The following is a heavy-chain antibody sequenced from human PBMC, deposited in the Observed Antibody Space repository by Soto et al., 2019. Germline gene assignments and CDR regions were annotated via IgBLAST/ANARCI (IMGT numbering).Heavy chain of an antibody. CDR3: ARGGEEYSSGWYVPSYYYYGMDV. J-gene: IGHJ6*02. CDR1: GGSFSGYY. Sequence: PSETLSLTCAVYGGSFSGYYWSWIRQPPGKGLEWIGEINHSGSTNYNPSLKSRATISVDTSKNQFSLKLSSVTAADTAVYYCARGGEEYSSGWYVPSYYYYGMDVWGQGTTVT. D-gene: IGHD6-19*01. V-gene: IGHV4-34*01. CDR2: INHSGST.